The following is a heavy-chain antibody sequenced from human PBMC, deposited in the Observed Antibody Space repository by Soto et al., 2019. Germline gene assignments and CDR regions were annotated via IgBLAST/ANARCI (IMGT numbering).Heavy chain of an antibody. V-gene: IGHV5-51*01. D-gene: IGHD4-17*01. CDR2: IYPGDSDT. Sequence: PGESLKSSCKGSGYSFTSYWIGWVRQMPGKGLEWMGIIYPGDSDTRYSPSFQGQVTISADKSISTAYLQRSSLKASDTAMYYWARLGRYGDYVEGAGQDYWGQRTLVTVSS. J-gene: IGHJ4*02. CDR1: GYSFTSYW. CDR3: ARLGRYGDYVEGAGQDY.